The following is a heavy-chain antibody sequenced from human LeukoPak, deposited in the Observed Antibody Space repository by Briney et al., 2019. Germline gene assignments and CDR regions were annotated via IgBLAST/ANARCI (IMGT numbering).Heavy chain of an antibody. V-gene: IGHV1-2*02. J-gene: IGHJ4*02. CDR2: INPNSGDT. CDR3: ARELGRDYFDY. Sequence: ASVKVSCKPSGYTFTAYYIHFVRQAPGQGLEWMGWINPNSGDTNYAQNFQDRVTMTWDTSVSTAYMELTSLTSDDTAVYYCARELGRDYFDYWGQGTLVTVSS. CDR1: GYTFTAYY.